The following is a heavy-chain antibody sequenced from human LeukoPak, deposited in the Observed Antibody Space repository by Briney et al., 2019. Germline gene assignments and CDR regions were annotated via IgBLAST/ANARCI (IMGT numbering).Heavy chain of an antibody. CDR3: AKGNYGEKIDY. CDR1: GFTFTNYA. V-gene: IGHV3-23*01. J-gene: IGHJ4*02. Sequence: GGSLRLSCAASGFTFTNYAMSWVRQAPGKGLEWVSAISGSGGSTYYADSVKGRFTISRDNSKNTLYLQMSSLKAEDAALYYCAKGNYGEKIDYWGPGTLVTVSS. D-gene: IGHD4-17*01. CDR2: ISGSGGST.